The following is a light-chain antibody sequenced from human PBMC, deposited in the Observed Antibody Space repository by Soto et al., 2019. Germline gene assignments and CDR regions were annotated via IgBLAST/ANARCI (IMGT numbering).Light chain of an antibody. CDR3: QQYNGWPWT. V-gene: IGKV3-15*01. CDR2: GAS. Sequence: EIAMTQSPATLSVSPGERATLSCRASQSVSGRLAWYQQKRGQAPRLLIYGASTRATGISARFSGSGSGTEFTLTISSLQSEDFAVYYCQQYNGWPWTFGLGTKVEI. J-gene: IGKJ1*01. CDR1: QSVSGR.